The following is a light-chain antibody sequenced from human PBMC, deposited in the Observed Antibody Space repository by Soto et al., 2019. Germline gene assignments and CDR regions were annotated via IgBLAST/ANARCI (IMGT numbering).Light chain of an antibody. V-gene: IGKV3-15*01. Sequence: EIVMTQSPDTLSVSPGERATLSCRASESVTSNLAWYQQKPGQAPRLLIYRASTRATGITARFSGSGSGTEYTLTINSLQSEDFAVYYCQQYNYWPSFGQGTKVDIK. CDR3: QQYNYWPS. CDR2: RAS. CDR1: ESVTSN. J-gene: IGKJ1*01.